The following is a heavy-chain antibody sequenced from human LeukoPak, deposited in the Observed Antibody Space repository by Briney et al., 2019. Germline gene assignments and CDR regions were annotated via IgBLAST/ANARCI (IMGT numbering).Heavy chain of an antibody. J-gene: IGHJ4*02. CDR3: ARTTFGGVIVIPSNVDY. CDR2: ISAYNGNT. D-gene: IGHD3-16*02. CDR1: GYTFTSYG. V-gene: IGHV1-18*01. Sequence: GASVKVSCKASGYTFTSYGISWVRQAPGQGLEWMGWISAYNGNTNYAQKLQGRVTMTTDTSTSTAYMELRSLRSDDTAVYYCARTTFGGVIVIPSNVDYWGQGTLVTVSS.